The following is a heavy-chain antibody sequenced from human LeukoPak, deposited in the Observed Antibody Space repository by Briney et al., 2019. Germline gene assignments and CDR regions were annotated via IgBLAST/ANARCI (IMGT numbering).Heavy chain of an antibody. CDR3: ARDALPSRGDY. D-gene: IGHD3-10*01. V-gene: IGHV3-21*01. Sequence: PGGSLRLSCAVSRFTFSTYSMNWVRQAPGKGLEWVSFISSSSSYIYYADSVKGRFTISRDNAKNSLYLQMNSLRAEDTAVYYCARDALPSRGDYWGQGTLVTVSS. J-gene: IGHJ4*02. CDR2: ISSSSSYI. CDR1: RFTFSTYS.